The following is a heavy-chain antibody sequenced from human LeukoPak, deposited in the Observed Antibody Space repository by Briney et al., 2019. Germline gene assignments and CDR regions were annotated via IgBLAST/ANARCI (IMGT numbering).Heavy chain of an antibody. D-gene: IGHD3-3*01. CDR2: IYYSGST. CDR3: ARDRGDYDFWSGYYPYHFDY. J-gene: IGHJ4*02. Sequence: SETLSLTCTVSGGSISSSSYYWGWIRQPPGKGLEWIGSIYYSGSTYYNPSLKSRVTISVDTSKNQSSLKLSSVTAADTAVYYCARDRGDYDFWSGYYPYHFDYWGQGTLVTVSS. V-gene: IGHV4-39*07. CDR1: GGSISSSSYY.